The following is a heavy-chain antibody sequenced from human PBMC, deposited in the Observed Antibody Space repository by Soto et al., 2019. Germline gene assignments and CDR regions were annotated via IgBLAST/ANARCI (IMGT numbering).Heavy chain of an antibody. CDR1: GYTFTGYY. Sequence: VKVSCKASGYTFTGYYMHWVRQAPGQGLEWMGWINPNSGGTNYAQKFQGRVTMTRDTSISTAYMELSRLRSDDTAVYYCAREAYYYDSSGYENWGQGTLVTVSS. CDR2: INPNSGGT. CDR3: AREAYYYDSSGYEN. V-gene: IGHV1-2*02. J-gene: IGHJ4*02. D-gene: IGHD3-22*01.